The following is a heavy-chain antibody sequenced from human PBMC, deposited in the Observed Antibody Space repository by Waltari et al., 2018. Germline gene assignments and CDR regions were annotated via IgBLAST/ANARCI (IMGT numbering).Heavy chain of an antibody. J-gene: IGHJ5*02. CDR3: ARGAGWLADH. Sequence: EVQLVESGGGLLQPGGSLRLSCAASGFTFSGRWMSWVRQAPGKGAEWVANINQDGVEKFYLDSVNGRFTISRDNAKSSLFLQMSGLRADDTAVYYCARGAGWLADHWGQGTVVTVSS. CDR1: GFTFSGRW. V-gene: IGHV3-7*01. CDR2: INQDGVEK. D-gene: IGHD6-19*01.